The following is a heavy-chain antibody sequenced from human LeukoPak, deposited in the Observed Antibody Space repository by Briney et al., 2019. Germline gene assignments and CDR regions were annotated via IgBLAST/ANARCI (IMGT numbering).Heavy chain of an antibody. Sequence: SGSLSLTCAVSGYSISSGYFWGCSRQPPGKGLGGVGIMYDSGRTYYDASLKSRVTISVDPSKNPFSLKLSSVTAADTAVYYCARDGATVRGDDAFDICGQATMVTVSS. CDR1: GYSISSGYF. D-gene: IGHD3-10*01. J-gene: IGHJ3*02. V-gene: IGHV4-38-2*02. CDR2: MYDSGRT. CDR3: ARDGATVRGDDAFDI.